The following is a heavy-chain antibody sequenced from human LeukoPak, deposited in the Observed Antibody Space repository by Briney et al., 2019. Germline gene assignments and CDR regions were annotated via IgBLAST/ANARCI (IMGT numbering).Heavy chain of an antibody. J-gene: IGHJ3*02. D-gene: IGHD1-26*01. Sequence: GRSLRLSCAASGFTFSSYGMHWVRQAPGKGLEGVAVIWYDGSNKYYADSVKGRFIISRDNSKNTLYLQMNSLRAEDTAVYYCARTVGATMMAAFDIWGQGTMVTVSS. CDR3: ARTVGATMMAAFDI. CDR1: GFTFSSYG. V-gene: IGHV3-33*01. CDR2: IWYDGSNK.